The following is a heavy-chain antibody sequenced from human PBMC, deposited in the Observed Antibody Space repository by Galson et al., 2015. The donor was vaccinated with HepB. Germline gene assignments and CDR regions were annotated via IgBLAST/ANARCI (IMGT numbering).Heavy chain of an antibody. D-gene: IGHD3-10*01. V-gene: IGHV1-69*04. CDR1: GDTFNNYE. Sequence: SVKVSCKASGDTFNNYEINWVRQAPGQGLEWMGRIIPILGKTLYAQKFQGRFTATADKSTSTVYMELNSLRAEDTAVYYCARDQNTYYYASGLGYMDVWGKGTTVTVSS. CDR2: IIPILGKT. J-gene: IGHJ6*03. CDR3: ARDQNTYYYASGLGYMDV.